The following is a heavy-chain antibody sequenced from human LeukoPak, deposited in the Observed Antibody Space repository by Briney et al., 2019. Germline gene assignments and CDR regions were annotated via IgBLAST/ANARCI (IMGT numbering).Heavy chain of an antibody. CDR2: IYHTGIT. V-gene: IGHV4-59*12. J-gene: IGHJ6*02. CDR3: ARDRSGMGV. Sequence: SETLSLTCTVSGGSISSYYWSWIRQPPGKGLEWIGAIYHTGITDHNPSLKSRVSLSVDKSKNQFSLKLFSVTAADTAVYYCARDRSGMGVWGQGTTVTVSS. CDR1: GGSISSYY.